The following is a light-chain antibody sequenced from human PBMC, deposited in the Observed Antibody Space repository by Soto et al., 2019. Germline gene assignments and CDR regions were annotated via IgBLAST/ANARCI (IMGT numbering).Light chain of an antibody. Sequence: QSALTQPASVSGSPGQSITMSCAGDSSDVGSYNLVSWYQQYPGKAPKLIIYEGNKRPSGVSNRFSGSGSGNRASLTISGLQAEDAADYYCCSYTGSSTSFGVWTKLTVL. J-gene: IGLJ3*02. V-gene: IGLV2-23*01. CDR2: EGN. CDR1: SSDVGSYNL. CDR3: CSYTGSSTS.